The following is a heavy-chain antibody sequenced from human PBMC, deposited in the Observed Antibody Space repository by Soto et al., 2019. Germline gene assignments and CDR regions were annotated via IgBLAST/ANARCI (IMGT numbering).Heavy chain of an antibody. CDR3: ARKASSSYYYFFDY. J-gene: IGHJ4*02. Sequence: SETLSLTCAVSGGSISSSNWWSWVRQPPGKGLEWIGEIYHSESTNYNPSLKSRGTISVDKSKNQFSLKLSSVTAADTAVYYCARKASSSYYYFFDYWGQGTLVTV. V-gene: IGHV4-4*02. D-gene: IGHD3-22*01. CDR1: GGSISSSNW. CDR2: IYHSEST.